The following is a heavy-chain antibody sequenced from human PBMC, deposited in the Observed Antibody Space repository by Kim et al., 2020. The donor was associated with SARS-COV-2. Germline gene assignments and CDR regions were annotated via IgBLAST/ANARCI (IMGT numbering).Heavy chain of an antibody. CDR2: MYYSGGT. Sequence: SETLSLTCTVSGDSISNYYWSWIRQPPGKGLEWIGHMYYSGGTDYNPSLKSRVTISVDRSKNHFSLDLTYVTAADTAVYFCAREDYDGRVDYWGQGTLVT. J-gene: IGHJ4*02. CDR1: GDSISNYY. CDR3: AREDYDGRVDY. D-gene: IGHD3-22*01. V-gene: IGHV4-59*01.